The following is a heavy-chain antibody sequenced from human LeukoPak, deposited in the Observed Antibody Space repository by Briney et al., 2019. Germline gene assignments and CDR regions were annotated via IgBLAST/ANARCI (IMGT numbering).Heavy chain of an antibody. CDR2: IYYSGST. Sequence: PSETLSLTCTVSGGSISSYYWSWIRQPPGKGLEWIGYIYYSGSTNYNPSLKSRVTISVDTSKNQFSLKLSSMTAADTAVYYCARGVAVTTFDYWGQGTLVTVSS. V-gene: IGHV4-59*01. CDR3: ARGVAVTTFDY. J-gene: IGHJ4*02. D-gene: IGHD4-17*01. CDR1: GGSISSYY.